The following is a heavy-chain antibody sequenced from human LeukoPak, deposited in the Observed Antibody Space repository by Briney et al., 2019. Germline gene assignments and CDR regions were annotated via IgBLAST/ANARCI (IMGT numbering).Heavy chain of an antibody. Sequence: PGGSLRLSCAASGFTFRNYAMAWFRQAPGKGPEWVSAISGSGANRYFADSVKGRFTISRDNSRNALYLQMSSLRAEDTAVYFCARQVGPDYWGQGTLVTVSS. CDR1: GFTFRNYA. V-gene: IGHV3-23*01. CDR2: ISGSGANR. CDR3: ARQVGPDY. J-gene: IGHJ4*02.